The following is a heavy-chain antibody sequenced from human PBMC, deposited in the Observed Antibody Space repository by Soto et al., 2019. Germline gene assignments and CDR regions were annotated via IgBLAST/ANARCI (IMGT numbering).Heavy chain of an antibody. D-gene: IGHD6-19*01. CDR3: TRVNTLTSAWPFDY. J-gene: IGHJ4*02. Sequence: EVQLVESGGGLVQPGKSLRLSCEASGFTFSAFWMHWVRQAPGKGLEWVARINGDGSGTTYADSVQGRFTISRDNAKNTVFLQMTSLRAEDTAVYFCTRVNTLTSAWPFDYWGQGAPGHRLL. CDR2: INGDGSGT. V-gene: IGHV3-74*01. CDR1: GFTFSAFW.